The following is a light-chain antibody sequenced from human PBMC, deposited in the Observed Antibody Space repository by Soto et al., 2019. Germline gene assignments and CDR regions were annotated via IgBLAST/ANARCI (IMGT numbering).Light chain of an antibody. CDR2: GNS. CDR3: LSYVSSLSGVV. Sequence: QSVLTQPPSVSGAPGQRVTISCTGSSSNIGAGYDVHWYQQLPGTAPKLLIYGNSNRPSGVPDRFSGSKSGTSASLAITGLQDGDEGDYYCLSYVSSLSGVVFGGGTKLTVL. V-gene: IGLV1-40*01. J-gene: IGLJ2*01. CDR1: SSNIGAGYD.